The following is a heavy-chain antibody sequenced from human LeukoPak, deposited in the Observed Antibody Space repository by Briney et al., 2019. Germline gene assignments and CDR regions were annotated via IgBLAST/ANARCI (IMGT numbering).Heavy chain of an antibody. CDR1: GGSFSGYY. J-gene: IGHJ5*02. D-gene: IGHD6-19*01. CDR3: ARGSIAVAGHGYWFDP. V-gene: IGHV4-34*01. Sequence: SETLSLTCAVYGGSFSGYYWSWIRQPPGKGLEWIGEINHSGSTNYNPSLKSRVTISVDTSKNQFSLKLSSVTAADTVVYYCARGSIAVAGHGYWFDPWGQGTLVTVSS. CDR2: INHSGST.